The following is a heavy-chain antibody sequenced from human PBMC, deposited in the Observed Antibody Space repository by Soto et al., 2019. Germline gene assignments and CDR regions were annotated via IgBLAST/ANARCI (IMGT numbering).Heavy chain of an antibody. CDR1: GGSISSGDYY. Sequence: QVQLQESGPGLVKPSQTLSLTCTVSGGSISSGDYYWSWIRQHPGKGLEWIGYIYYSGNTYFNPSLTGXXTXSEXTAKNQFSLKLSSVTAADTAVYYCARWDGDYVFDYWGQGTLVTVSS. CDR3: ARWDGDYVFDY. CDR2: IYYSGNT. J-gene: IGHJ4*02. V-gene: IGHV4-31*03. D-gene: IGHD4-17*01.